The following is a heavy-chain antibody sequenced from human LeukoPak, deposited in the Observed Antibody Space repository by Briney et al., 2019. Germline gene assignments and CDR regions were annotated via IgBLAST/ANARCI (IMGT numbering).Heavy chain of an antibody. CDR2: LSGSGGST. CDR1: GFTFSSYA. V-gene: IGHV3-23*01. J-gene: IGHJ4*02. CDR3: AKAKKYCSGGSCYYFDY. D-gene: IGHD2-15*01. Sequence: GGSLRLSCAASGFTFSSYAMSWVRQAPGKGLEWVSALSGSGGSTYYADSVKGRFTISRDNSKNTLYLQMNSLRAEDTAVYYCAKAKKYCSGGSCYYFDYWGQGTLVTVSS.